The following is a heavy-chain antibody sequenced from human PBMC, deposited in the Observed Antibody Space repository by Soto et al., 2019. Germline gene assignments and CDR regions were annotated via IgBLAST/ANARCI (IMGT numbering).Heavy chain of an antibody. CDR2: FYYNGSP. CDR1: GDSVSSGSHY. J-gene: IGHJ5*02. D-gene: IGHD3-10*01. Sequence: PSETLSLTCTVSGDSVSSGSHYWTWIRQAPGKGLEWIGYFYYNGSPNYNPALKSRATISVDTSKNQFSLKLSSVTAADTAVYYCARVGREPYGSGSYTWFDPWGQGTLVTVSS. V-gene: IGHV4-61*01. CDR3: ARVGREPYGSGSYTWFDP.